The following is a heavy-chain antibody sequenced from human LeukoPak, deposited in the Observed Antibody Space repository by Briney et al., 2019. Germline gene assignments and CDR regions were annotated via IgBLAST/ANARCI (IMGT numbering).Heavy chain of an antibody. CDR1: GGSMRRGGYY. J-gene: IGHJ6*02. V-gene: IGHV4-31*03. D-gene: IGHD6-13*01. CDR3: AGASLAAAGYSYYYYGLDV. Sequence: SETLSLTCSVSGGSMRRGGYYWSWIRQHPGTGLEWIGHIYYRGSTYYNPSLKSRPTISLDMSKNQFSLKLSSVTAADTAVYYCAGASLAAAGYSYYYYGLDVWGQGTTVIVSS. CDR2: IYYRGST.